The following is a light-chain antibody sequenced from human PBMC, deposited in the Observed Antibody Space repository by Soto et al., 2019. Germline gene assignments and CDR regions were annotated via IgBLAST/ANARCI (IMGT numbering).Light chain of an antibody. CDR1: SSDVGGYNS. CDR3: SSFTSSMTNV. V-gene: IGLV2-14*03. J-gene: IGLJ1*01. Sequence: QSVLTQPASVSGSPGESITISCTGTSSDVGGYNSVSWYQHHPGKAPQLILYDVGDRPSGVSYRFSGSKSGNTASLTISGLKAADEADYFCSSFTSSMTNVFGSGTKVTVL. CDR2: DVG.